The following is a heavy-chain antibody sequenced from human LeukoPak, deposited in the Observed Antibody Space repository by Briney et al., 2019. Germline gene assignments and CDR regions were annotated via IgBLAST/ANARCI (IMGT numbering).Heavy chain of an antibody. Sequence: SETLSLTCTVSGGSISTYYWNWIRQPPGKGLEWIGYIYHSGSTNYNPSLKSRVTISVDTSKNQFSLKLSSVTAADTAVYYCAREARRNWFDPWGQGTLVTVSS. CDR3: AREARRNWFDP. CDR2: IYHSGST. CDR1: GGSISTYY. V-gene: IGHV4-59*01. J-gene: IGHJ5*02.